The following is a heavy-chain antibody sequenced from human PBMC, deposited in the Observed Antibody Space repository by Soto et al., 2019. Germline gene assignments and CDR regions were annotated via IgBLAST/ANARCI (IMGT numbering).Heavy chain of an antibody. D-gene: IGHD5-12*01. CDR3: ARGSGYHNY. J-gene: IGHJ4*02. CDR1: GYTFTSNW. V-gene: IGHV5-51*01. Sequence: GESLKISCNGSGYTFTSNWIAWVRQMPGKGLERMGIIYPSDSDTRYSPSFQGQVTISVDKSISTAYLQWSSLKASDTAMYYCARGSGYHNYWGQGTLVTVSS. CDR2: IYPSDSDT.